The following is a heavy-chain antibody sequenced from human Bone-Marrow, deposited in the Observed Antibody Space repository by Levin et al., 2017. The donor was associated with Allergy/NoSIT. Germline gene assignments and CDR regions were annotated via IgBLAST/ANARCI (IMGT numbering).Heavy chain of an antibody. V-gene: IGHV3-30*18. J-gene: IGHJ4*02. CDR2: ISYDGSNK. CDR3: AKDLLLGSGGSGGYFDY. D-gene: IGHD1-26*01. Sequence: HTGGSLRLSCAASGFTFSSYGMHWVRQAPGKGLEWVAVISYDGSNKYYADSVKGRFTISRDNSKNTLYLQMNSLRAEDTAVYYCAKDLLLGSGGSGGYFDYWGQGTLVTVSS. CDR1: GFTFSSYG.